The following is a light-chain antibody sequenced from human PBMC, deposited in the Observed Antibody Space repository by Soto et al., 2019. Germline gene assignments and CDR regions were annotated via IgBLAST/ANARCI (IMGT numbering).Light chain of an antibody. V-gene: IGKV1-5*01. CDR3: QQYNSYSYT. CDR2: DAS. Sequence: DIQMTQSPSTLSASVGDRVTITCRASQSISSWVAWYQQKPGKAPKLLIYDASSLESGVPSRFRGSGSGTEFTLTISSLQPDDFATYFCQQYNSYSYTFGQGTKLEIK. J-gene: IGKJ2*01. CDR1: QSISSW.